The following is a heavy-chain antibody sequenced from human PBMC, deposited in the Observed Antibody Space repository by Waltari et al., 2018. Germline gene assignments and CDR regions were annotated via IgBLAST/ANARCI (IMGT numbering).Heavy chain of an antibody. D-gene: IGHD6-13*01. CDR2: IYSGGST. CDR1: GFTVSRHS. Sequence: EVQLVESGGGLLQPGGSLSLSCAASGFTVSRHSMSWVREPPGKGLEWVSVIYSGGSTYYADSVKGRFTISRDNSKNTLYLQMNSLRAEDTAVYYCASIAARGYYYYGMDVWGQGTTVTVSS. J-gene: IGHJ6*02. CDR3: ASIAARGYYYYGMDV. V-gene: IGHV3-53*01.